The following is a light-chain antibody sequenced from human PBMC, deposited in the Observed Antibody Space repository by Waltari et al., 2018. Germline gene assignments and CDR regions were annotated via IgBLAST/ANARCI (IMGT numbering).Light chain of an antibody. Sequence: EIVLTQSPATLSLSPGERATLSCRASQSVSIYLAWYQQKPGQAPRLLIYDASNRATGIPSRFSGSGSGTDVTLTISSLEPEDFAVYYCQQRSNWPPTFGQGTRLEIK. CDR3: QQRSNWPPT. V-gene: IGKV3-11*01. J-gene: IGKJ5*01. CDR1: QSVSIY. CDR2: DAS.